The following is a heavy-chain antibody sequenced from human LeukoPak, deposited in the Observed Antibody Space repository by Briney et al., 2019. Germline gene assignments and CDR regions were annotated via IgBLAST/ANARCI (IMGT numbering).Heavy chain of an antibody. D-gene: IGHD2-2*01. CDR1: GFTFSSYE. Sequence: GGSLRLSCAASGFTFSSYEMNWVRQAPGKGLQWVSYISSSGDKIYYANSAKGRFTISRDNAKNSLYLQVNSLRAEDTAIYYCARGHRPQYTSTWDNWFDPWGQGTRVTVSS. CDR2: ISSSGDKI. V-gene: IGHV3-48*03. CDR3: ARGHRPQYTSTWDNWFDP. J-gene: IGHJ5*02.